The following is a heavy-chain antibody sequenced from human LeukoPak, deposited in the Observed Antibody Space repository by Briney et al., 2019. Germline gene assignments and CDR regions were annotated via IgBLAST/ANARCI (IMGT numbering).Heavy chain of an antibody. D-gene: IGHD3-9*01. Sequence: GGSLRLSCAASGFTFSSYWMGWVRQAPGKGLEWVASIQQGGSHKYYMDSVEGRFTISRDNAKNSLFLQMNSLRAEDTAVYYCARDKGSLRYFDWLFGGFDYWGQGTLVTVSS. V-gene: IGHV3-7*01. CDR3: ARDKGSLRYFDWLFGGFDY. J-gene: IGHJ4*02. CDR1: GFTFSSYW. CDR2: IQQGGSHK.